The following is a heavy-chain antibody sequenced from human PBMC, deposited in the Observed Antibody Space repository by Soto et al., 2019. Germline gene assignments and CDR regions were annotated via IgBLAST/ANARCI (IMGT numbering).Heavy chain of an antibody. V-gene: IGHV4-4*02. CDR1: GGSISSSNW. CDR2: IYHSGST. CDR3: AGRQLVREGYNWFDP. J-gene: IGHJ5*02. D-gene: IGHD6-13*01. Sequence: QVQLQESGPGLVKPSGTLSLTCAVSGGSISSSNWWSWVRQPPGKGLEWIGEIYHSGSTNYNPSLKSRVTISVDKSKNQFSLKLSSVTAADTAVYYCAGRQLVREGYNWFDPWGQGTLVTVSS.